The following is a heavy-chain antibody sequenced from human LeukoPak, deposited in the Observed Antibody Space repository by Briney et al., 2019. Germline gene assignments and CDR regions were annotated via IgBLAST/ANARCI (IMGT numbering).Heavy chain of an antibody. V-gene: IGHV3-7*01. Sequence: PGGSLRLSCVASGFTFSGYWMSWVRQAPGKGPEWVANLKQEGSEIYYVDSVKGRFTISRDNAKNSLYLQMNRLRAEDTAVYYCARDKAVGPTLLDYWGQGTLVPVSS. CDR2: LKQEGSEI. J-gene: IGHJ4*02. CDR3: ARDKAVGPTLLDY. CDR1: GFTFSGYW. D-gene: IGHD1-26*01.